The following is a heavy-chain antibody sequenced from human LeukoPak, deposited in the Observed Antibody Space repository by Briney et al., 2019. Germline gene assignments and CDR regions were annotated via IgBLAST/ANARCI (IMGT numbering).Heavy chain of an antibody. CDR2: ISSTSSNM. CDR1: GFTFSSYE. J-gene: IGHJ4*02. V-gene: IGHV3-21*01. D-gene: IGHD1-26*01. CDR3: ARLEVTKAYYY. Sequence: PGGSLRLSCAATGFTFSSYEMNWVRQAPGKGLEWVASISSTSSNMYYADSVRGRFTISRDNAENSLYLHMNSLRAEDTAVYYCARLEVTKAYYYWGQGILVTVSS.